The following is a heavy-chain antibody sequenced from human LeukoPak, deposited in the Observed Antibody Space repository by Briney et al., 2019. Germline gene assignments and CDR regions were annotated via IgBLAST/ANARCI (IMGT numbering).Heavy chain of an antibody. Sequence: PGGSLRPSCAASGFTFSSSSMNWVRQAPGKGLEWVSSISSSSSYIYYADSVKGRFTISRNNAKNSMYLQMNSLRAEDTAVYYCARDEDAAVWFDPWGQGTLVTVSS. J-gene: IGHJ5*02. CDR2: ISSSSSYI. V-gene: IGHV3-21*01. CDR3: ARDEDAAVWFDP. CDR1: GFTFSSSS. D-gene: IGHD6-13*01.